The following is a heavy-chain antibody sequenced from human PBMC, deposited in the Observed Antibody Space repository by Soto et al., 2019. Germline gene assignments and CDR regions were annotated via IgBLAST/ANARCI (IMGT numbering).Heavy chain of an antibody. D-gene: IGHD1-1*01. CDR2: ISAYNGST. CDR1: GYTFTSYG. V-gene: IGHV1-18*01. CDR3: AREPKLERSFDP. Sequence: GASVKVSCKASGYTFTSYGISWVRRAPGEGLEWMGWISAYNGSTNYAQKLQGRVTMTTDTSTSTAYMELRSLRSDDTAVYYCAREPKLERSFDPWGQGTLVTVSS. J-gene: IGHJ5*02.